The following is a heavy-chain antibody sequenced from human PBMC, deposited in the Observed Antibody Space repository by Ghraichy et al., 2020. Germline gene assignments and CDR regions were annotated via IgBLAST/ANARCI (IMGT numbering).Heavy chain of an antibody. D-gene: IGHD3-22*01. CDR2: ISAYNGNT. J-gene: IGHJ4*02. V-gene: IGHV1-18*04. Sequence: ASVKVSCKASGYTFTSYGISWVRQAPGQGLEWMGWISAYNGNTNYAQKLQGRVTMTTDKSTSTAYMELRSLRSDDTAVYYCARVDYYDSSGYQLSDYWGQGTLVTVSS. CDR1: GYTFTSYG. CDR3: ARVDYYDSSGYQLSDY.